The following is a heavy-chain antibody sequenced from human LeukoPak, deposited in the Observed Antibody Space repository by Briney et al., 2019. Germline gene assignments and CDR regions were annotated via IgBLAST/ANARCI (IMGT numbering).Heavy chain of an antibody. CDR3: AREGTPAAGFDY. J-gene: IGHJ4*02. Sequence: GGSLRLSCAAPGITFSSYSMNWVRQAPGKGLEWVSYISSSSSTIYYADSVKGRFTISRDNAKNSLYLRMNSLRDEDTAVYYCAREGTPAAGFDYWGQGTLVTVSS. D-gene: IGHD6-13*01. V-gene: IGHV3-48*02. CDR1: GITFSSYS. CDR2: ISSSSSTI.